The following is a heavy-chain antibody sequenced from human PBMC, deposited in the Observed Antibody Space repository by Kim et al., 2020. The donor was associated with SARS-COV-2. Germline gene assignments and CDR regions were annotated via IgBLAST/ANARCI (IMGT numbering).Heavy chain of an antibody. CDR3: ARGRAGVVPAPVLGRGPWFDFYAMDV. D-gene: IGHD2-2*02. V-gene: IGHV4-34*01. J-gene: IGHJ6*02. CDR2: INHSGGT. CDR1: GGSFSDYT. Sequence: SETLSLTCAVYGGSFSDYTWSWIRQPPGKGLEWIGEINHSGGTNLSPSLKSRITISVDTSKSQFSLRLKSMTATDTAIYYCARGRAGVVPAPVLGRGPWFDFYAMDVWGRGTPVAVSS.